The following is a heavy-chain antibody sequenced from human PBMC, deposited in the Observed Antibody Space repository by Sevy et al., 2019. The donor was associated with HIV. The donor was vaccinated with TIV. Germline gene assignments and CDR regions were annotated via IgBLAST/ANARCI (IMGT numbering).Heavy chain of an antibody. Sequence: GGSLRLSCAASGFTFSNYAMTWVRQAPGKGLEWVSTISGSGTVTYYADSVKGRFTISRDNSKNTLYLQMNSLRADDTAMYHCAQKKYYDDGGGEKTQAGWFDPWGQGTLVTVSS. V-gene: IGHV3-23*01. CDR2: ISGSGTVT. CDR1: GFTFSNYA. CDR3: AQKKYYDDGGGEKTQAGWFDP. D-gene: IGHD3-22*01. J-gene: IGHJ5*02.